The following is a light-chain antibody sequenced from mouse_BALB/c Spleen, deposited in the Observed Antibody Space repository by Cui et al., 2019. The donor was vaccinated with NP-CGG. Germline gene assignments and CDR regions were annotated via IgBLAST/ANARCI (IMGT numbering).Light chain of an antibody. CDR2: GTK. CDR1: TGAVTTSNY. CDR3: ALWYSNHWV. Sequence: QAVVTQESAVTTSPGETVTLTCRSSTGAVTTSNYANWVQEKPDHLFTGLIGGTKNRTPGAPARFSGSLIGDKAALTITGAQTEDEAIYFCALWYSNHWVFGGGTKLTVL. J-gene: IGLJ1*01. V-gene: IGLV1*01.